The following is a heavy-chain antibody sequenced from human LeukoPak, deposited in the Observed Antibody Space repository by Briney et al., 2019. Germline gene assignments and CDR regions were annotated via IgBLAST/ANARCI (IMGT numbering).Heavy chain of an antibody. Sequence: SETLSLTCTVSGGSISSGDYYWSWIRQPPGKGLEWIGYIYYGGSTYYNPSLKSRVTISVDTSKNQFSLKLSSVTAADTAVYYCAREPRAAGDGYYFDYWGQGTLVTVSS. CDR1: GGSISSGDYY. CDR2: IYYGGST. V-gene: IGHV4-30-4*08. D-gene: IGHD6-13*01. CDR3: AREPRAAGDGYYFDY. J-gene: IGHJ4*02.